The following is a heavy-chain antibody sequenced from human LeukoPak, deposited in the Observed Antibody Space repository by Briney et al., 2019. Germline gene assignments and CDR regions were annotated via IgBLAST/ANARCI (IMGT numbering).Heavy chain of an antibody. D-gene: IGHD3-9*01. V-gene: IGHV1-69*13. J-gene: IGHJ4*02. CDR2: IIPIYGTA. Sequence: AASVKVSCKASGGTFSSYAISWVRQAPGQGLEWMGGIIPIYGTANYAQKFQGRVTITADESTSTAYMELSSLRSEDTAVYYCARDHGQGAINYYFDYWGQGTLVTVSS. CDR3: ARDHGQGAINYYFDY. CDR1: GGTFSSYA.